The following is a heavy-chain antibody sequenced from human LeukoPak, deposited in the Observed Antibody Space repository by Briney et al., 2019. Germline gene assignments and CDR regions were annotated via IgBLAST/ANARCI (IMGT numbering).Heavy chain of an antibody. V-gene: IGHV3-23*01. J-gene: IGHJ4*02. CDR1: GFTFSSYA. CDR3: AKDPPCGGGSCYGDY. CDR2: ISGSGGST. Sequence: GGSLRLSCAASGFTFSSYAMSWVRQAPGKGLEWVSAISGSGGSTYYADSVKGRFTISRDNSRNTLYLQMNSLRAEDTAVYYCAKDPPCGGGSCYGDYWGQGTLVTVSS. D-gene: IGHD2-15*01.